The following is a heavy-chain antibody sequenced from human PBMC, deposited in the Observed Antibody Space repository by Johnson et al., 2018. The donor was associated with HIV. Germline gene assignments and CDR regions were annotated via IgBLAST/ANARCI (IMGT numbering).Heavy chain of an antibody. Sequence: QVQLVESGGGVVQPGGSLRLSCAASGFTFSSYGMHWVRQAPGKGLEWVAFIRYDGSNKYYANSVKGRFSISRDNSKNTLSLLMNSLREEDTAVYYCVRDLGLIGPWGAFDIWGQGTRVTVSS. V-gene: IGHV3-30*02. J-gene: IGHJ3*02. CDR1: GFTFSSYG. D-gene: IGHD3-16*01. CDR3: VRDLGLIGPWGAFDI. CDR2: IRYDGSNK.